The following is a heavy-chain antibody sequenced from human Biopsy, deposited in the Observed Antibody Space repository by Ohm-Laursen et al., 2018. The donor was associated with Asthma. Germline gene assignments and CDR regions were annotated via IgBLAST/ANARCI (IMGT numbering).Heavy chain of an antibody. V-gene: IGHV3-23*01. Sequence: SLRLSCAASGFTFSSYVMNWVRQAPGKGLEWVSAITGGNDNTYYADSVKGRFTISRDNSKNSLHLQMNSLREEDTAVYYCVRDGTDDAFDIWGQGTVVSVSS. CDR3: VRDGTDDAFDI. D-gene: IGHD1-1*01. CDR1: GFTFSSYV. CDR2: ITGGNDNT. J-gene: IGHJ3*02.